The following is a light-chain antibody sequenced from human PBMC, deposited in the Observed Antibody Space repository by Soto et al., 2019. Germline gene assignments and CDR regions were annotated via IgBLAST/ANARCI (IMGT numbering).Light chain of an antibody. CDR1: QSVRDSH. Sequence: EIVLTQSPGTLSSSPGGRVTLSCRASQSVRDSHLAWFQQKPGQAPRLLIYDASRRATGIPDRFSGSGSGTEFTLTISRLEPEDVAVYYCGQYDNQQWTFGQGTKVEIK. CDR2: DAS. CDR3: GQYDNQQWT. J-gene: IGKJ1*01. V-gene: IGKV3-20*01.